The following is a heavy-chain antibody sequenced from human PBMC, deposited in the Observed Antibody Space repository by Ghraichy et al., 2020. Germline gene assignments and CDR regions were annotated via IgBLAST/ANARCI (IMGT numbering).Heavy chain of an antibody. V-gene: IGHV3-33*01. CDR2: IWYDGSNK. CDR1: GFTFSRYG. J-gene: IGHJ4*02. Sequence: GESLNISCAASGFTFSRYGMHWVRQAPGKGLEWVAVIWYDGSNKYFVDSVKGRFTISRDNSKSTVYLQMDYLRAEDTGVYYCAGEDCSRTTCYEAFDYWGQGTLVTVSS. CDR3: AGEDCSRTTCYEAFDY. D-gene: IGHD2-2*01.